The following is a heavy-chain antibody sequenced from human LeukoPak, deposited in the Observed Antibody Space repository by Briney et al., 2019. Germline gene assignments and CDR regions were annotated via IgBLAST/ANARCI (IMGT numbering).Heavy chain of an antibody. CDR3: ARGAYYYDSSSYCYPDY. CDR1: GGSFSSYS. V-gene: IGHV1-69*05. D-gene: IGHD3-22*01. J-gene: IGHJ4*02. Sequence: SVTVSCKASGGSFSSYSISWVRQAPGHGLEWMGGIIPIFGTANYAQKFQGRVKITTNESTSTAYMELSSLRSEDTAVYYCARGAYYYDSSSYCYPDYWGQGTLVTVSS. CDR2: IIPIFGTA.